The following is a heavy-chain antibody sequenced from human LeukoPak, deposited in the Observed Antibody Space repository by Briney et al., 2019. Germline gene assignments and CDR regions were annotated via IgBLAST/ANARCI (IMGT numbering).Heavy chain of an antibody. CDR2: IIPIFGTA. Sequence: ASVKVSCKASGGTFSSYAISWVRQAPGQGLEWMGGIIPIFGTANYAQKFQGRVTITADESTSTAYMELSSPRSEDTAVYYCARVTMIVPSYFDYWGQGTLVTVSS. CDR1: GGTFSSYA. V-gene: IGHV1-69*13. D-gene: IGHD3-22*01. CDR3: ARVTMIVPSYFDY. J-gene: IGHJ4*02.